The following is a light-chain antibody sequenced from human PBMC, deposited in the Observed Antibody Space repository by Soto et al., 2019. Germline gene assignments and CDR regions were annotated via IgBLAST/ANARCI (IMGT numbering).Light chain of an antibody. V-gene: IGKV3-11*01. Sequence: EIVLTQSPATLSFSPGERATLSWRASPHVTNSLAWYQQKPGQAARILIYGAFNRATGIPARFSGSGSGTDFTLTISSLEPADYETYYCQQRNNWPPVTFGQGTRLEIK. CDR1: PHVTNS. J-gene: IGKJ5*01. CDR3: QQRNNWPPVT. CDR2: GAF.